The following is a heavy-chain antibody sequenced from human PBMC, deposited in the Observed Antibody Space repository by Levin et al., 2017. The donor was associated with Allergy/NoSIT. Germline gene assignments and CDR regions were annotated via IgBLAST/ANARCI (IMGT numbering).Heavy chain of an antibody. CDR1: GFSLSTSGVG. CDR2: IYWDDDK. Sequence: SGPTLVKPTQTLTLTCTFSGFSLSTSGVGVGWIRQPPGKALEWLALIYWDDDKRYSPSLKSRLTITKDTSKNQVVLTMTNMDPVDTATYYCAHSQRITMVRGVKVTTYFGMDVWGQGTTVTVSS. CDR3: AHSQRITMVRGVKVTTYFGMDV. V-gene: IGHV2-5*02. J-gene: IGHJ6*02. D-gene: IGHD3-10*01.